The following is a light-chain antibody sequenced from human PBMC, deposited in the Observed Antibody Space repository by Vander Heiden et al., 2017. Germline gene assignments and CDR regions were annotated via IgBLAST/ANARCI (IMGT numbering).Light chain of an antibody. J-gene: IGLJ2*01. CDR3: QAWDSSTVV. CDR1: KLGDKY. Sequence: SYELTQPPSVSVSPGQTASITCSGDKLGDKYACWYKKKPGQSPGLVIYQDSKRPSGIPERFSGSNSGNTATLTISGTQAMDEADYYCQAWDSSTVVFGGGTKLTVL. CDR2: QDS. V-gene: IGLV3-1*01.